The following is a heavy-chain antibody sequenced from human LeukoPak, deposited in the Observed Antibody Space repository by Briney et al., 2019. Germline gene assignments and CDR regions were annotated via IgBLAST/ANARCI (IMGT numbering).Heavy chain of an antibody. J-gene: IGHJ4*02. V-gene: IGHV3-7*03. Sequence: GGSLRLSCAASGFPFSSYSMTWVRQAPGKGLEWVANIKPDGTTKFYVDSVRGRFTISRDNASNSLYLQMNSLRAEDTAIYYCARSIPYGTTWYGRSDYWGQGTLVTVSS. CDR2: IKPDGTTK. CDR3: ARSIPYGTTWYGRSDY. CDR1: GFPFSSYS. D-gene: IGHD6-13*01.